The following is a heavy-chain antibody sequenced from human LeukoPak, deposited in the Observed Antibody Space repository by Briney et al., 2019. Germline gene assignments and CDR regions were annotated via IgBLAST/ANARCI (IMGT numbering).Heavy chain of an antibody. J-gene: IGHJ6*02. Sequence: PGGSLRLSCAASGFTFSSYGMHWVRQAPGKGLEWVAVIWYDGSNKYYADSVKGRFTISRDNSKNTLYLQMNSLRAEDTAVYYCARDKDQQLVPGGMDVWGQGTTVTVSS. CDR2: IWYDGSNK. CDR3: ARDKDQQLVPGGMDV. D-gene: IGHD6-13*01. V-gene: IGHV3-33*01. CDR1: GFTFSSYG.